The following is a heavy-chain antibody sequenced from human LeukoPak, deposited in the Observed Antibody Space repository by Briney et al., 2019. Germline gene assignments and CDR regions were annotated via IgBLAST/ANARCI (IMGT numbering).Heavy chain of an antibody. Sequence: ASVKVSCKASGYTFTSYAMHWVRQAPGQRLEWMGWVNAGNGNTKYSQKFQGRVTITRDTSASTAYMELSSLRSEDTAVYYCARTVAGEGYYYYYGMDVWGQGTTVTVSS. V-gene: IGHV1-3*01. CDR2: VNAGNGNT. D-gene: IGHD6-19*01. CDR1: GYTFTSYA. J-gene: IGHJ6*02. CDR3: ARTVAGEGYYYYYGMDV.